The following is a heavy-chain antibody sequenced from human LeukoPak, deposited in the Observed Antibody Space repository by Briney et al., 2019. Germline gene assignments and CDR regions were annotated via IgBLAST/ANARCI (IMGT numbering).Heavy chain of an antibody. CDR1: GFNFRNYG. J-gene: IGHJ5*02. CDR3: ARGFKFYDSRGYDSDESDDWCDT. V-gene: IGHV3-33*01. Sequence: PGKSLRLSCAASGFNFRNYGMHWVRQAPGKGLEWVAVIWYDGSNKYYVDSVEGRFTISRDNSKNTLFLEMDSLRAEDTAVYYCARGFKFYDSRGYDSDESDDWCDTWGQGILVTVSS. D-gene: IGHD3-22*01. CDR2: IWYDGSNK.